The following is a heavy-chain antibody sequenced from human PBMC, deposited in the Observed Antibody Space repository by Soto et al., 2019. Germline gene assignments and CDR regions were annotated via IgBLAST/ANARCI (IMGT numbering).Heavy chain of an antibody. D-gene: IGHD3-22*01. CDR2: IWYDGSNK. CDR3: AREGITMIGVPTDGGDAFDI. Sequence: QVQLVESGGGVVQPGRSLRLSCAASGFTFSSYGMHWVRQAPGKGLEWVAVIWYDGSNKYYADSVKGRFTISRDNSKNTLYLQMNSLRAEDTAVYYCAREGITMIGVPTDGGDAFDIWGQGTMVTVSS. CDR1: GFTFSSYG. V-gene: IGHV3-33*01. J-gene: IGHJ3*02.